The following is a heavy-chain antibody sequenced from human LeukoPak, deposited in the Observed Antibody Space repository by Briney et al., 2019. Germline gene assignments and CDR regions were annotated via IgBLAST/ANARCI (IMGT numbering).Heavy chain of an antibody. D-gene: IGHD6-19*01. V-gene: IGHV3-23*01. CDR1: GFTFSSYA. CDR3: AKEREQWLVLGVVVY. CDR2: ISGGGGST. Sequence: PGGSLRLSCAASGFTFSSYAVSWVRQAPGKGLEWVSAISGGGGSTYYADSVKGRFTISRDNSKNTLYLQMNSLRAEDTAVYYCAKEREQWLVLGVVVYWGQGTLVTVSS. J-gene: IGHJ4*02.